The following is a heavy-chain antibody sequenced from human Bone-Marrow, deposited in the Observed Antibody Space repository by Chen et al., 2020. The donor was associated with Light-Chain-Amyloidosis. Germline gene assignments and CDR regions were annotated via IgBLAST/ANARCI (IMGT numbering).Heavy chain of an antibody. J-gene: IGHJ6*02. V-gene: IGHV3-49*03. CDR3: TSGAAADKYYYGLDV. D-gene: IGHD6-13*01. Sequence: EVQLVEFGGAFVQPGRSLRLSCTGSGFTFGDYAVSWLRQAPGKGLEWVGFIRRKSYGGTTEYAASVKGRFTISRDESISTAYLQMNSLRTDDTAVYSCTSGAAADKYYYGLDVWGQGTTVTVSS. CDR2: IRRKSYGGTT. CDR1: GFTFGDYA.